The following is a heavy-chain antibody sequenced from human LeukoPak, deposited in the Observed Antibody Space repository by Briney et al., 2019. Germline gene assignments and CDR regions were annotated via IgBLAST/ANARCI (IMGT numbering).Heavy chain of an antibody. Sequence: PGGSLRLSCAASGFTFSSYWMSWVRQAPGKGLEWVANIKKEGSEKYYADSVKGRFTISRDNAKNSLYLQMNSLRAEDTAVYYCARGRRYDYVWGSYPFDYWGQGTLVIVSS. CDR2: IKKEGSEK. CDR1: GFTFSSYW. V-gene: IGHV3-7*01. CDR3: ARGRRYDYVWGSYPFDY. D-gene: IGHD3-16*01. J-gene: IGHJ4*02.